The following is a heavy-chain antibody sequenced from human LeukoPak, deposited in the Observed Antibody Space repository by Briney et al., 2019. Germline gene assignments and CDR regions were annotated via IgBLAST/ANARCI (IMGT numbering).Heavy chain of an antibody. CDR2: ISSSSSYI. J-gene: IGHJ3*02. D-gene: IGHD3-3*01. Sequence: KTGGSLRLSCAASGFTFSSYSMSWVRQAPGKGLEWVSSISSSSSYIYYADSVKGRSTISRDNAKNSLYLQMNSLRAEDTAVYYCARDITYDFWSGYYGNDAFDIWGQGTMVTVSS. CDR3: ARDITYDFWSGYYGNDAFDI. CDR1: GFTFSSYS. V-gene: IGHV3-21*01.